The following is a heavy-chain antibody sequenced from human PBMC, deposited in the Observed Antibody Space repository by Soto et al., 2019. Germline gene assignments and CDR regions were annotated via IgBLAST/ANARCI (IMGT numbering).Heavy chain of an antibody. D-gene: IGHD6-19*01. CDR2: INHSGST. V-gene: IGHV4-34*01. CDR1: GGSFSGYY. CDR3: ASSAVAGYEFDY. J-gene: IGHJ4*02. Sequence: QVQLQQWGAGLLKPSETLSLTCAVYGGSFSGYYWSWIRQPPGKGLEWIGEINHSGSTNYNPSLKSRVTISVDTSKNQYSLDLSSVTAADTAVYYCASSAVAGYEFDYWGQGTLVTVSS.